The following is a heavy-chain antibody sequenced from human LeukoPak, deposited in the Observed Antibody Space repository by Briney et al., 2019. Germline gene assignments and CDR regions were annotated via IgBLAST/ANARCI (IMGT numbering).Heavy chain of an antibody. CDR3: ARALAAASHTSFDF. Sequence: PGGSLRLSCAASGFTFSSYWMSWVRQAPGKGLEWVANIKQDGSEKYYVDSVKGRFTISRDNAKNSLYLQMNSLRAEDTAVYYCARALAAASHTSFDFWGQGTLVTVSS. V-gene: IGHV3-7*01. J-gene: IGHJ4*02. CDR2: IKQDGSEK. D-gene: IGHD6-13*01. CDR1: GFTFSSYW.